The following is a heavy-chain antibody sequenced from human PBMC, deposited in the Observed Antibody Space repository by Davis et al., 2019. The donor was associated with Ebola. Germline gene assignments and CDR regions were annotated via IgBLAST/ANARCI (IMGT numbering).Heavy chain of an antibody. CDR2: ISAYNGNT. CDR1: GYTFTSYY. CDR3: ATDRGSGYLDYYYGMDV. J-gene: IGHJ6*02. D-gene: IGHD5-12*01. V-gene: IGHV1-18*04. Sequence: AASVKVSCKASGYTFTSYYMHWVRQAPGQGLEWMGWISAYNGNTNYAQKLQGRVTMTEDTSTDTAYMELSSLRSEDTAVYYCATDRGSGYLDYYYGMDVWGQGTTVTVSS.